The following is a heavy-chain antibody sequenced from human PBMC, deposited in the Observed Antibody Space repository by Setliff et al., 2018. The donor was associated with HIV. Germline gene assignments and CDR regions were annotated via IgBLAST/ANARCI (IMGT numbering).Heavy chain of an antibody. Sequence: ASVKVSCKASGYTFTGYYMHWVRQAPGQGLEWMGWINPNSGGTDYAQKFQGSVTITADESTSTVYMELNSLRSEDTAVYYCARQKASEYSSSFWFDPWGQGTLVTVSS. CDR2: INPNSGGT. J-gene: IGHJ5*02. D-gene: IGHD6-6*01. CDR3: ARQKASEYSSSFWFDP. V-gene: IGHV1-2*02. CDR1: GYTFTGYY.